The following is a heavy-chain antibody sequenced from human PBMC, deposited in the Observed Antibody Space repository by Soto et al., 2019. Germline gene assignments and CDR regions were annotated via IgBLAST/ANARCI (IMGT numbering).Heavy chain of an antibody. CDR3: ARDRVAVTGVNNGMDV. V-gene: IGHV4-30-4*01. Sequence: QVQLQESGPGLVKPSQTLSLTCTVSGGSISSGDYYWSWIRQPPGKGLEWIGYIYYSGSTYYNPSLKSRVTISVDTSKNQFSLKLSSVTAADTAVYYCARDRVAVTGVNNGMDVWGQGTTVTVSS. CDR2: IYYSGST. D-gene: IGHD2-21*02. J-gene: IGHJ6*02. CDR1: GGSISSGDYY.